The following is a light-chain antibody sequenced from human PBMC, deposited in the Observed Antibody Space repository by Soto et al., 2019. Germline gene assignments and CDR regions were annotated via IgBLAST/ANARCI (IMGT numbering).Light chain of an antibody. CDR1: QSVNSW. CDR2: KAS. CDR3: QQYNSHST. V-gene: IGKV1-5*03. Sequence: VQMTQSPSTLSACVGDRVTITCRASQSVNSWLAWYQQKPGRAPKVLIYKASSLESGVPSRFSGSGSGTEFTLTISSLQPDDFATYYCQQYNSHSTFGQGTKVEVK. J-gene: IGKJ1*01.